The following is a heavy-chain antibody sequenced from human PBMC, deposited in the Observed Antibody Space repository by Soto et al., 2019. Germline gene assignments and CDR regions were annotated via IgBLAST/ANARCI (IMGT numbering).Heavy chain of an antibody. CDR2: ISYDGSNK. D-gene: IGHD6-13*01. V-gene: IGHV3-30-3*01. J-gene: IGHJ6*02. CDR1: GFTFSSYA. Sequence: QVQLVESGGGVVQPGRSLRLSCAASGFTFSSYAMHWVRQAPGKGLEWVAVISYDGSNKYYADSVKGRFTISRDNSKNXLXLXXNSLRAEDTAVYYCARGSYSSSWYGYPNYYYGMDVWGQGTTVTVSS. CDR3: ARGSYSSSWYGYPNYYYGMDV.